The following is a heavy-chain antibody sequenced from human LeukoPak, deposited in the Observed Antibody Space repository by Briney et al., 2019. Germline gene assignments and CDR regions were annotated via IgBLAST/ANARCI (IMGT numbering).Heavy chain of an antibody. Sequence: GGSLTLSCAASGFTVSSNYMSWVRQAPGKGLEWVSVIYSDGSTYYMDSVKGRFTISRDNSKNKLYLQMNSLRAEDTAVYFCARVRYYGSGTHFFDYWGQGTPVTVSS. D-gene: IGHD3-10*01. CDR2: IYSDGST. J-gene: IGHJ4*02. V-gene: IGHV3-53*01. CDR3: ARVRYYGSGTHFFDY. CDR1: GFTVSSNY.